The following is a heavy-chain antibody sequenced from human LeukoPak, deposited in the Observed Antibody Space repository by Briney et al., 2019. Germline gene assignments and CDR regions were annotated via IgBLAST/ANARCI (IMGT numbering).Heavy chain of an antibody. CDR2: IYTSGST. V-gene: IGHV4-61*02. CDR3: ARHSSGYYYVGQDYYFDY. J-gene: IGHJ4*02. D-gene: IGHD3-22*01. Sequence: SQTLSLTCTVSGGSISSGSYYWRWLRQPAGKGLEWIGRIYTSGSTNYNPSLKSRATISVDTSKNQFSLKLSSVTAADTAVYYCARHSSGYYYVGQDYYFDYWGQGTLVTVSS. CDR1: GGSISSGSYY.